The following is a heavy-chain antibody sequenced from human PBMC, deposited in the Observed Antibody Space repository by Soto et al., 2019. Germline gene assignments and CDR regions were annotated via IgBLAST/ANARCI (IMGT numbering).Heavy chain of an antibody. J-gene: IGHJ4*02. CDR2: ISGNGDDT. V-gene: IGHV3-23*01. Sequence: EVQLLESGGGLEQPGGSLRLSCAASGFTFRSSAMSWVRQAPGKGLEWVSGISGNGDDTNYADAVKGRFTISRDNSKNTLDLRLDSLRAEDTTIYYCAKPQYRNAYGSFNDWGQGTLVTVAS. CDR1: GFTFRSSA. D-gene: IGHD3-16*01. CDR3: AKPQYRNAYGSFND.